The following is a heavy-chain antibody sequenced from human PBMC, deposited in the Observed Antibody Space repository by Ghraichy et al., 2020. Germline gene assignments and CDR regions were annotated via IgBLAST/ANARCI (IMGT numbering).Heavy chain of an antibody. CDR1: GGSISSGGYS. J-gene: IGHJ6*02. D-gene: IGHD1-26*01. CDR2: IYHSGST. Sequence: SETLSLTCAVSGGSISSGGYSWSWIRQPPGKGLEWIGYIYHSGSTYYNPSLKSRVTISVDRSKNQFSLKLSSVTAADTAVYYCARGDGGAPYYYYYGMDVWGQGTTVTVSS. CDR3: ARGDGGAPYYYYYGMDV. V-gene: IGHV4-30-2*01.